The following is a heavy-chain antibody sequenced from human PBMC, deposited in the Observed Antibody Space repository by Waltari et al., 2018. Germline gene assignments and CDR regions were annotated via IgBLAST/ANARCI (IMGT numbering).Heavy chain of an antibody. Sequence: QVQLQESGPGLVKPSQTLSLPCTVSGASISIDDYSWSWIRQPPGKGLEWIGHIFYSGSTYFNPSLKSRVTMSLDTSKNQFSLKLSSVTAADTAVYYCASQDITGGYFDYWGQGTLVTVSS. V-gene: IGHV4-30-4*08. CDR3: ASQDITGGYFDY. CDR2: IFYSGST. J-gene: IGHJ4*02. D-gene: IGHD7-27*01. CDR1: GASISIDDYS.